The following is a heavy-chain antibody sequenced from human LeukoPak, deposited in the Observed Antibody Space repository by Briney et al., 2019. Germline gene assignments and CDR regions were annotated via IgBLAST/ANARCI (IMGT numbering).Heavy chain of an antibody. CDR2: FDPEDGET. D-gene: IGHD3-10*01. V-gene: IGHV1-24*01. CDR3: AAVILLYLGELSNWFDP. CDR1: GYTLTELS. Sequence: EASVKVSCKVSGYTLTELSMHWVRQAPGQGLEWMGGFDPEDGETIYAQKFQGRVTMTEDTSTDTAYMELSSLRSEDTAVYYCAAVILLYLGELSNWFDPWDQGTLVTVSS. J-gene: IGHJ5*02.